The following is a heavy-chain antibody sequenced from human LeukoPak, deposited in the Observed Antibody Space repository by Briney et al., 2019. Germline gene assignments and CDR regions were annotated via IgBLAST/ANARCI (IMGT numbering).Heavy chain of an antibody. Sequence: PGGSLRLSCAASGFTFTTYAMSWVRQAPGKGLEWVSSVSKSDGTTYYADSVKGRLTISRDNSKNTLHLQMNGLRAEDTAVYYCARASGGYYYDSSGYYNWGQGTLVTVSS. CDR1: GFTFTTYA. J-gene: IGHJ4*02. CDR2: VSKSDGTT. D-gene: IGHD3-22*01. V-gene: IGHV3-23*01. CDR3: ARASGGYYYDSSGYYN.